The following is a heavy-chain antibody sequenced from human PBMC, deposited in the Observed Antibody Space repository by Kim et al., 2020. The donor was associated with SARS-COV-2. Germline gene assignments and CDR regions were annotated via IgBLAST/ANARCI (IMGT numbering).Heavy chain of an antibody. V-gene: IGHV3-11*06. J-gene: IGHJ3*02. CDR1: GFTFSDYY. CDR2: ISSISSHT. CDR3: AREDAFDI. Sequence: GGSLRLSCAASGFTFSDYYISWIRQAPGKGLEWVSYISSISSHTNYADSVKGRFTISRDDAKNSLYLQMNSLRAEDTAVYYCAREDAFDIWGQGTMVTVSS.